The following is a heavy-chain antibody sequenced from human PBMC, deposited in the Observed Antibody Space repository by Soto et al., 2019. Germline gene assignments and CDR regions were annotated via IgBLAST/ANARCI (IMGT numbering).Heavy chain of an antibody. CDR2: IVVGSGNT. CDR3: AADPTYYYDSSGGRFDI. Sequence: SVKVSCKASGFTFTSSAVQWVREARGQRLEWIGWIVVGSGNTNYAQKFQERVTITRDMSTSTAYMELSSLRSEDTAVYYCAADPTYYYDSSGGRFDIWGQGTMVTVSS. D-gene: IGHD3-22*01. CDR1: GFTFTSSA. J-gene: IGHJ3*02. V-gene: IGHV1-58*01.